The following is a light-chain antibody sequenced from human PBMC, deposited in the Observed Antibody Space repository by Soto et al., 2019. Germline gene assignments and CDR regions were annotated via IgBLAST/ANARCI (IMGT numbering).Light chain of an antibody. CDR2: EVS. J-gene: IGLJ2*01. CDR3: SSSTSTSTL. V-gene: IGLV2-14*01. Sequence: QSALTQPASVSGSLGQSITISCTRTSSDVGGYTYVSWYQQHPDTAPKLIIYEVSNRPSGVSDRFSGSKSGNTASLTISGLQAEDEGDYYCSSSTSTSTLFGGGTKVIVL. CDR1: SSDVGGYTY.